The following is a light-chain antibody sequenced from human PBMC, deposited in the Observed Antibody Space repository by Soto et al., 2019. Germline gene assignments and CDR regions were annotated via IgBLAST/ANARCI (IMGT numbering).Light chain of an antibody. CDR3: QQANNMPLT. J-gene: IGKJ4*01. Sequence: DIQMTQSPSSVSASVGDRVTITCRASQGVNTWLAWYQKKPGKAPRLLIYGASSLQSGVPLRFSGSGSGTDFTLTISNLQPEDVGHYYCQQANNMPLTFGGGTKVDIK. CDR1: QGVNTW. CDR2: GAS. V-gene: IGKV1-12*01.